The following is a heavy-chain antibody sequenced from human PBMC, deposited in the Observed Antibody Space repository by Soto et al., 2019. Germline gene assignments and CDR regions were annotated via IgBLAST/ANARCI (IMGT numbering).Heavy chain of an antibody. V-gene: IGHV3-23*01. Sequence: HPGGSLRLSCAASGFTFSSYAMSWVRQAPGKGLEWVSAISGSGGSTYYADSVKGRFTISRDNSKNTLYLQMNSLRAEDTAVYYCAKVGGRVAGSYYGMDVWGQGTTVTVSS. CDR3: AKVGGRVAGSYYGMDV. J-gene: IGHJ6*02. CDR1: GFTFSSYA. CDR2: ISGSGGST. D-gene: IGHD6-19*01.